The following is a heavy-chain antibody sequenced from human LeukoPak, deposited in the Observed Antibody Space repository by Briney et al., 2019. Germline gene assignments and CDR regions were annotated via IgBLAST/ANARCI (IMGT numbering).Heavy chain of an antibody. CDR2: LNPDSGDT. J-gene: IGHJ5*02. CDR1: GYTFTGHY. V-gene: IGHV1-2*02. CDR3: ARWNRELFDSSGYWNPNWFDP. Sequence: GASVKVSCKASGYTFTGHYIHWVRQAPGLGLEWMGWLNPDSGDTNYAQKFQDRVTMTRDTSITTAYMELSRLRSDDTAVYYCARWNRELFDSSGYWNPNWFDPWGQGTLVTVSS. D-gene: IGHD3-22*01.